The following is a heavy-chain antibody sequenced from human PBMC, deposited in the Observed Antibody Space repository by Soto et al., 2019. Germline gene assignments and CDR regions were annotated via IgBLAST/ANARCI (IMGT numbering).Heavy chain of an antibody. D-gene: IGHD7-27*01. J-gene: IGHJ1*01. CDR2: IKSDAYGGAI. V-gene: IGHV3-15*01. CDR3: TTSNCRLESGTGDL. Sequence: EVQLVESGGGLVQPGGSLRLSCAGSGFTFSNAWMSWVRRAPGKGLEWVGRIKSDAYGGAIDDAAPVKGSFTISRDDSKITLFLQMNNLVAEDTAVYSCTTSNCRLESGTGDLGGQGTPVIVSS. CDR1: GFTFSNAW.